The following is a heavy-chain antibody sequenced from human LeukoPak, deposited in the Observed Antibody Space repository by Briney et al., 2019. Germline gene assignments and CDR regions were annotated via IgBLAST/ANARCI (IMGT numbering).Heavy chain of an antibody. V-gene: IGHV4-59*11. Sequence: SETLSLTCTVSGGSITSHYWIWIRQSPEKGLEWIGDIPSSGSTGYNPSLRGRVTISVDTSTNRFFLSLSSVTAADTAVYYCARGDQEFDYWGQGTRVTVSS. CDR2: IPSSGST. J-gene: IGHJ4*02. CDR3: ARGDQEFDY. CDR1: GGSITSHY.